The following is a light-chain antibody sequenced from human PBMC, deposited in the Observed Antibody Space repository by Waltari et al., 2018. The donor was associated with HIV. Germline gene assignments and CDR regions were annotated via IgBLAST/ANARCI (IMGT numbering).Light chain of an antibody. Sequence: DIQMTQSPSSLSASIGETVTIPCRSSQAISNSVSWFQLQPGKAPKLLVHGAFILQRGVPSRFSGSGSGTDYTLTITGLQAEDFATYFCQQYYGVPLTFGGGTRVDI. CDR1: QAISNS. J-gene: IGKJ4*01. CDR3: QQYYGVPLT. CDR2: GAF. V-gene: IGKV1-NL1*01.